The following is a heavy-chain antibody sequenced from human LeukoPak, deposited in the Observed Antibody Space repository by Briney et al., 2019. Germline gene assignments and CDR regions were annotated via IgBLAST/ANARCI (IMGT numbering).Heavy chain of an antibody. V-gene: IGHV4-59*01. D-gene: IGHD3-10*01. CDR1: GGSINNYY. CDR2: IYHSGST. CDR3: ARTYYYGSGRYFDY. Sequence: SETLSLTCTVAGGSINNYYWSWIRQPPGKGLEWIGYIYHSGSTTYNPSLKSRVTISVDTSKNQFSLKLSSVTAADTAIYYCARTYYYGSGRYFDYWGQGTLVTVSS. J-gene: IGHJ4*02.